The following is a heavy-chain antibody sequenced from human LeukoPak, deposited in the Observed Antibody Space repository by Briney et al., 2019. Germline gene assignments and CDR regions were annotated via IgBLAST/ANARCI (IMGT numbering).Heavy chain of an antibody. CDR2: IYYSGST. CDR1: GGSISSSSYY. J-gene: IGHJ4*02. V-gene: IGHV4-39*01. D-gene: IGHD3-22*01. CDR3: ARHGLYYYDSSGYYLAFDY. Sequence: SETLSLTCTVSGGSISSSSYYWGWIRQPPGKGLEWIGSIYYSGSTYYNPSLKSRVTISVDTSKNQFSLKLSSVTAADTAVYYCARHGLYYYDSSGYYLAFDYWGQGTLVTVSS.